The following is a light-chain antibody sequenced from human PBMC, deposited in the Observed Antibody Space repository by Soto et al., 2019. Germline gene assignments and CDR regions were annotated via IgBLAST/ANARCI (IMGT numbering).Light chain of an antibody. CDR2: GAS. CDR3: QQYGSSPGIT. Sequence: EIVLTQSPAALSVSPGERATLSCWASQSVSSSYLAWYQQKPGQAPRLLIYGASSRATGIPDRFSGSGSGTDFTLTISRLEPEDFAVYYCQQYGSSPGITFGQGTRLEIK. J-gene: IGKJ5*01. CDR1: QSVSSSY. V-gene: IGKV3-20*01.